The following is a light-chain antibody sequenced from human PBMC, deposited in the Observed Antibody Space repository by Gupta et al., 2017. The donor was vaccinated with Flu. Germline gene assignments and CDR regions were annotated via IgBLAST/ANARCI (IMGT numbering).Light chain of an antibody. CDR3: SSCTGSSTLV. Sequence: QSALTQPASVQGSPGQSITIPCTGTSSDIGSYKYVAWYQQHPGKPPQLLIYDVTNRPSGVSPRFSASKSGDTAPLTISGRQAEDLADYDCSSCTGSSTLVVGGGTRLTVL. CDR2: DVT. V-gene: IGLV2-14*01. CDR1: SSDIGSYKY. J-gene: IGLJ2*01.